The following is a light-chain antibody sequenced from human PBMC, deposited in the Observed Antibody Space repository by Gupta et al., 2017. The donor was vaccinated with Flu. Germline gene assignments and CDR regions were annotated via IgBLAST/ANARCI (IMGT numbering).Light chain of an antibody. CDR1: QSLVYSDGNTV. Sequence: VVLTPSPLSLPVALGQPASISCRSSQSLVYSDGNTVLHWFQQRPGQSPRRLIYLVSHRESGVPERFSGSGSGTDFTLKISRVEAEDVGVYFCMQGANCSCAFGQGTKVDIK. V-gene: IGKV2-30*01. CDR2: LVS. CDR3: MQGANCSCA. J-gene: IGKJ1*01.